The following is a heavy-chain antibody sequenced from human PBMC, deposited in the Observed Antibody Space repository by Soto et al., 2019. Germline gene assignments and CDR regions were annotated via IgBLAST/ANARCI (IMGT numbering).Heavy chain of an antibody. J-gene: IGHJ6*02. V-gene: IGHV3-23*01. CDR1: GFTFSTYA. Sequence: PGGSLRLSCAASGFTFSTYAMTWVRQAPGKGLEWVSSISDSGGRTHYADSVKGRFTISRDNSKSTLYLQMNSLRVDDTAVYYCAKDLGYCSSSTCQPPYGMDVWGQGTTVTVSS. D-gene: IGHD2-2*03. CDR2: ISDSGGRT. CDR3: AKDLGYCSSSTCQPPYGMDV.